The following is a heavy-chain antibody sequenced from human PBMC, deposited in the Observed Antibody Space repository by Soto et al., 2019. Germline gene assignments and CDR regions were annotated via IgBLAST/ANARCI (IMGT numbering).Heavy chain of an antibody. Sequence: SQTLSLTCAVSGGSISSGGYYWNWIRQHPGKGLEWIGYIYYSGNTYYNPSLKSRLTISLDTSKNQFSLKLSAVTAADTALYYCAREPPRYCNGSRCLYSLDYWGQGTLVTVSS. CDR2: IYYSGNT. CDR3: AREPPRYCNGSRCLYSLDY. V-gene: IGHV4-31*11. CDR1: GGSISSGGYY. D-gene: IGHD2-15*01. J-gene: IGHJ4*02.